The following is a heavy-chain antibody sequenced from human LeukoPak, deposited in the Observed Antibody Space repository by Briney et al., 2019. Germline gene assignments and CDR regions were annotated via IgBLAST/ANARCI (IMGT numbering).Heavy chain of an antibody. V-gene: IGHV1-2*02. CDR1: GYTFTSYG. D-gene: IGHD3-10*01. Sequence: GASVKVSCKASGYTFTSYGINWVRQAPGQGLEWMGWINPNSGGTNYAQKFQGRVTMTRDTSISTAYMELSRLRSDDTAVYYCARDLARSGSYSPWDYWGQGTLVTVSS. J-gene: IGHJ4*02. CDR3: ARDLARSGSYSPWDY. CDR2: INPNSGGT.